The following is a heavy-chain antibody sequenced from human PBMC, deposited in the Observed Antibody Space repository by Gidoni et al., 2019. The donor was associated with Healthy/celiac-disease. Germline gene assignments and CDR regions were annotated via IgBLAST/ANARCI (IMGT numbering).Heavy chain of an antibody. CDR1: GFTFDAYA. J-gene: IGHJ2*01. CDR3: AKSFYGDSDWYFDL. D-gene: IGHD4-17*01. Sequence: EVQLVESGGGLVQPGRSLRLSCAASGFTFDAYAMPWVRQAPGKGLEWVSGISWNSGSIGYADSVKGRFTISRDNAKNSLYLQMNSLRAEDTALYYCAKSFYGDSDWYFDLWGRGTLVTVSS. CDR2: ISWNSGSI. V-gene: IGHV3-9*01.